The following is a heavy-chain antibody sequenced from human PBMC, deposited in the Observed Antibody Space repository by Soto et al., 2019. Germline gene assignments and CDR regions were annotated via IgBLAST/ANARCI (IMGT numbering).Heavy chain of an antibody. J-gene: IGHJ4*02. CDR1: GFRFEQYV. CDR2: VSPTGDTV. Sequence: VQVVASGGGLVQPGRSLRLSCAVSGFRFEQYVMHWVGQGPGKGLECVSTVSPTGDTVAYADSVEGRFTASRDNAKNSLYLQMNSLKGVDTAFYYCLKDAPNGSIDDWGQGTLVTVSS. CDR3: LKDAPNGSIDD. D-gene: IGHD3-10*01. V-gene: IGHV3-9*01.